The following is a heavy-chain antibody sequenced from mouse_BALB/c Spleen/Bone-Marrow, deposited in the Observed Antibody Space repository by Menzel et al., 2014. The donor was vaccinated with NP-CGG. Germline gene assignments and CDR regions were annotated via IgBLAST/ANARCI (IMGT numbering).Heavy chain of an antibody. V-gene: IGHV14-3*02. D-gene: IGHD2-4*01. Sequence: DVKLVESGAELVKPGASVKLSCTASGFNIKDTYMHWVKQRPEQGLEWIGRIDPANGNTKYDLKFQGKATITSDTSSNTAFLQLSSLTSEDTTAYYYAVYDYEGFAYWGQGTLVTVSA. CDR3: AVYDYEGFAY. CDR1: GFNIKDTY. J-gene: IGHJ3*01. CDR2: IDPANGNT.